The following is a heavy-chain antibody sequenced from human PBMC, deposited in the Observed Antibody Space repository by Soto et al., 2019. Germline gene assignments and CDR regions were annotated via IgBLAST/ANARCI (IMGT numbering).Heavy chain of an antibody. J-gene: IGHJ3*02. CDR3: ARRGGDYGGKFGAFDI. V-gene: IGHV4-39*01. CDR2: IYYSGST. CDR1: GGSISSSSYY. Sequence: PSETLSLTCTVSGGSISSSSYYWGWIRQPPGKGLEWIGSIYYSGSTYYNPSLKSRVTISVDTSKNQFSLKLSSVTAADTAVYYCARRGGDYGGKFGAFDIWGQGTMVTVSS. D-gene: IGHD4-17*01.